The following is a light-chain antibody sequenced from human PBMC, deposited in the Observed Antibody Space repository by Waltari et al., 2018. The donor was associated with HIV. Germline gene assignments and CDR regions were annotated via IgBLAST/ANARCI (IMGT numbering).Light chain of an antibody. Sequence: ELTQPPSVSVPSGQTASIPCSGAKLADKFPCWYQKKPGQPPVLLVYQGSRRPSGIPERFSASKSANTATLTVRGAQPLDEAEYFCQARDADHAVFGGGTTLTVL. CDR3: QARDADHAV. CDR2: QGS. CDR1: KLADKF. V-gene: IGLV3-1*01. J-gene: IGLJ2*01.